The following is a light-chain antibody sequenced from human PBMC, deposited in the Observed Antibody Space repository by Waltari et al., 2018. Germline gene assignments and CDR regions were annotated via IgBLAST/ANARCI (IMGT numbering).Light chain of an antibody. CDR1: ALTRKL. Sequence: SYELTQSPSVSVSPGQTARIPCSGDALTRKLVCRNQQKSGQAPVLLIYEDTKRPSGIPERFSGSSSGTVATLTLTGAQVDDDADYYCYSTEPGDNYRGVFAGGTKLTVL. V-gene: IGLV3-10*01. J-gene: IGLJ3*02. CDR2: EDT. CDR3: YSTEPGDNYRGV.